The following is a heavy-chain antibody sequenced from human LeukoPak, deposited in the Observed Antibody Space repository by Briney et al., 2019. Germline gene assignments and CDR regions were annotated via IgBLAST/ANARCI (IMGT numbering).Heavy chain of an antibody. CDR3: ARGTYYYGSGSYLDY. V-gene: IGHV4-59*01. CDR1: GGSISSYY. Sequence: PSETLSLTCTVSGGSISSYYWSWIRQPPGKGLEWIGYIYYSGSTNYNPSLKSRVTISVDTSKNQFSLKLSSVTAADTVVYYCARGTYYYGSGSYLDYWGQGTLVTVSS. J-gene: IGHJ4*02. D-gene: IGHD3-10*01. CDR2: IYYSGST.